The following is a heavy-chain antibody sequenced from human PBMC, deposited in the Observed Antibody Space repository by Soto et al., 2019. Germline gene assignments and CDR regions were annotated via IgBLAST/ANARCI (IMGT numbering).Heavy chain of an antibody. V-gene: IGHV4-39*01. Sequence: QLQLQESGPGLVKPSETLSLTCTVSGGSVSSSNYYWGWIRQSPVKGLEWIGSIYYSGSTYYNPSLESRVTISVDKSKNQFSLKVISVTAADTAVYYCARLEGLATISYYFDYWGQGTLVNVSS. J-gene: IGHJ4*02. CDR1: GGSVSSSNYY. D-gene: IGHD3-9*01. CDR2: IYYSGST. CDR3: ARLEGLATISYYFDY.